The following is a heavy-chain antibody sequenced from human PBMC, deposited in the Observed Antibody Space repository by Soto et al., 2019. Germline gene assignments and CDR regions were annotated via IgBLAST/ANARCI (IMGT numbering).Heavy chain of an antibody. J-gene: IGHJ4*02. CDR2: IYWDVDK. Sequence: QITLNESGPTQVKPRQTLTLTCTFSGFSLTTSGVGVGWIRQSPGKAPEWLALIYWDVDKRYSPSLKSRLTITKDTSKNPVVLTMADLDPADTATYDCAHRVLRTVFGLVTTTAIYFDFWGQGTPVAVSS. CDR1: GFSLTTSGVG. V-gene: IGHV2-5*02. CDR3: AHRVLRTVFGLVTTTAIYFDF. D-gene: IGHD3-3*01.